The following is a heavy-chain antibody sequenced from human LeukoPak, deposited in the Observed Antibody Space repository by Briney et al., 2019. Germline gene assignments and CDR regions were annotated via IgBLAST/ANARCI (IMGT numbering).Heavy chain of an antibody. CDR2: IYRKTDGGTT. V-gene: IGHV3-15*01. D-gene: IGHD3-22*01. Sequence: GGSLRLSCAASGFTFSNAWMNWVRRAPGKGLEWAGRIYRKTDGGTTEYAAPVKGRFSISRDDSKNTLDLQMHSLKTEDTALYYCATGSNRYDSSDFDYWGQGTLVTVSS. J-gene: IGHJ4*02. CDR1: GFTFSNAW. CDR3: ATGSNRYDSSDFDY.